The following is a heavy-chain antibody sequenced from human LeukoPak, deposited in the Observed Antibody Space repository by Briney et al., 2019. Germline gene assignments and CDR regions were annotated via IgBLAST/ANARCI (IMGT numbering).Heavy chain of an antibody. J-gene: IGHJ4*02. CDR1: GYTFTGYY. D-gene: IGHD3-9*01. CDR2: INPNSGGT. V-gene: IGHV1-2*02. Sequence: ASVKVSCKASGYTFTGYYMHWVRQAPGQGLEWMGWINPNSGGTNYAQKFQGRVTMTRDTSISTAYMELSRLRSDDTAVYYCARWGGILTGYYPLDYWGQGTLVTVSS. CDR3: ARWGGILTGYYPLDY.